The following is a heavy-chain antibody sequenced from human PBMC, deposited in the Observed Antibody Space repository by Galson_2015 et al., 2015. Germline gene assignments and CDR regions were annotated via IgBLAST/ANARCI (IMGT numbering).Heavy chain of an antibody. CDR1: GFIFGTQS. Sequence: SLRLSCAASGFIFGTQSMNWVRQAPGKGLEWVSYISSSSSTIYYADSVKGRFTISRDNAKNSLYLQMNTLRDEDTAVYYCARVPGYSYGYYDWWGQGTLVTVSS. V-gene: IGHV3-48*02. J-gene: IGHJ4*02. CDR3: ARVPGYSYGYYDW. D-gene: IGHD5-18*01. CDR2: ISSSSSTI.